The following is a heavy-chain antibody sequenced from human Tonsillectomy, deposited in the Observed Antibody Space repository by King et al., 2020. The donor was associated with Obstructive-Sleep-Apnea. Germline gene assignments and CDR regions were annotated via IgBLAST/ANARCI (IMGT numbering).Heavy chain of an antibody. CDR3: ARLRVAQGDFPL. J-gene: IGHJ2*01. D-gene: IGHD2-21*02. CDR1: GFSFPTYA. Sequence: VQLVESGGGVVQPGRSLRLSCAAAGFSFPTYALHWVRQAPGKGLEWVAGISLDGINKEYSDPVAGRFTVSRDNSRFTMYLEMNNLRPDDTAVYFCARLRVAQGDFPLWGRGTLVSVSS. V-gene: IGHV3-30-3*01. CDR2: ISLDGINK.